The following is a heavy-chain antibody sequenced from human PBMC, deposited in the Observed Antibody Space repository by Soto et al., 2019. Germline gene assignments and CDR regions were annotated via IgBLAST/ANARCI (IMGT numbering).Heavy chain of an antibody. CDR3: AREGIPGVVVVAALDS. Sequence: QVQLVESGGGVVQPGRSLRLSCAASGFTFSSYGMHWVRQAPGKGLEWVAVIWYDGSNKYYADSVKGRFTISRDNSKNTLYLQMNSLRAEDTAVYYCAREGIPGVVVVAALDSWGQGTLVTVSS. CDR1: GFTFSSYG. D-gene: IGHD2-15*01. V-gene: IGHV3-33*01. J-gene: IGHJ5*01. CDR2: IWYDGSNK.